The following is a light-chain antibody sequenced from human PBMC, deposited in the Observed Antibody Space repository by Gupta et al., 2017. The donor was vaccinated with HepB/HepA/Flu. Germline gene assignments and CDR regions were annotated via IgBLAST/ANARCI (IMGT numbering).Light chain of an antibody. J-gene: IGKJ1*01. Sequence: EIVLTQSPGTRSLSPGERATLSCRDSQSVSSSYLAWYQQKPGQAPRLLSYGASSGSGTDFTLTISRLEPEDFAVYYCQQYGSSSWTFGQGTKVEIK. CDR3: QQYGSSSWT. CDR1: QSVSSSY. V-gene: IGKV3-20*01. CDR2: GAS.